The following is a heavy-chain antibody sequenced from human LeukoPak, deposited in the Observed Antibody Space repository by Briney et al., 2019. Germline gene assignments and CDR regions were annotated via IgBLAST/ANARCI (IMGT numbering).Heavy chain of an antibody. J-gene: IGHJ4*02. CDR1: GFTFSSYG. Sequence: GRSLRLSCAASGFTFSSYGMHWVRQAPGKGLEWVAVISYDGSNKYYADSVKGRFTISRDNSKNTLYLQMNSLRAEDTAVYYCARLISFVAVPDYWGQGTLVTVSS. CDR3: ARLISFVAVPDY. CDR2: ISYDGSNK. D-gene: IGHD3/OR15-3a*01. V-gene: IGHV3-30*03.